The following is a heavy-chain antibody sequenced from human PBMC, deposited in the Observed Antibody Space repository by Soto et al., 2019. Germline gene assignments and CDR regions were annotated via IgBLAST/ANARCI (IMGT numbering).Heavy chain of an antibody. J-gene: IGHJ4*02. CDR2: IYWDDDK. Sequence: SGPTLVNPTQPLILTCSFSGFSLTTRPVGVAWIRQPPGKALEWLAVIYWDDDKRYSPSLRSRLTISKDTSKNQVVLSMTNMDPVDTATYYCAHRLGGFTWNDGYLDYWGQGTLVTVSS. V-gene: IGHV2-5*02. D-gene: IGHD1-1*01. CDR1: GFSLTTRPVG. CDR3: AHRLGGFTWNDGYLDY.